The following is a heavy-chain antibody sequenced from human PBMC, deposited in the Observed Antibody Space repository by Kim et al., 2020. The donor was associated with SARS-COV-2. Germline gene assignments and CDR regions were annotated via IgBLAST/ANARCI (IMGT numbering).Heavy chain of an antibody. CDR2: IYSGGSST. J-gene: IGHJ4*02. D-gene: IGHD1-20*01. V-gene: IGHV3-23*03. CDR3: AKGITFDY. Sequence: GGSLRRSCAASGFTFSSYAMSWVRQAPGKGLEWVSVIYSGGSSTYYADSVKGRFTISRDNSKNTLYLQMNSLRAEDTAVYYCAKGITFDYWGQGTLVTVSS. CDR1: GFTFSSYA.